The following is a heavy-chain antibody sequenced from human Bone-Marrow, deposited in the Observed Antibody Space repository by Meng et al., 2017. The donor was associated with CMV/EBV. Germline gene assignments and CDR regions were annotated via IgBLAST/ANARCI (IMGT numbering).Heavy chain of an antibody. CDR1: GFTFTDYY. Sequence: ASVKVSCKASGFTFTDYYIHWVRQAPGQGLEWMGWINPDRGDTNYVEKFQGRVTVTRDTSIRTVFMVLSSLTSDDTAMYYCTRGGYYYDTADTFEIWGQGTLVTVSS. CDR3: TRGGYYYDTADTFEI. V-gene: IGHV1-2*02. J-gene: IGHJ3*02. CDR2: INPDRGDT. D-gene: IGHD3-22*01.